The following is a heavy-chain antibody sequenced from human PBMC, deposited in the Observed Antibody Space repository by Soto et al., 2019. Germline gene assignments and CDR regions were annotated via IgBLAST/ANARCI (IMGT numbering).Heavy chain of an antibody. D-gene: IGHD3-22*01. Sequence: QVQLVQSGAEVKKPGSSVKVSCKASGGTFSSYAISWVRQAPGQGLEWMGGIIPIFGTANYAQTYQGRVTITADESTSTAYMELSSLRSDDTAVYYCARDSSGYYYHLYYFDYWGQGTLVTVSS. CDR1: GGTFSSYA. J-gene: IGHJ4*02. CDR2: IIPIFGTA. V-gene: IGHV1-69*01. CDR3: ARDSSGYYYHLYYFDY.